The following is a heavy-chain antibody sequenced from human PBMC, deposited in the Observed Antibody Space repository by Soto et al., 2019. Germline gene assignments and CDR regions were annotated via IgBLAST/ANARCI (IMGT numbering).Heavy chain of an antibody. CDR1: GFTFSSYW. CDR2: IKQDGSEK. V-gene: IGHV3-7*01. CDR3: ARASRGYSYGFRWYFDL. D-gene: IGHD5-18*01. Sequence: PGGSLTLSRAASGFTFSSYWMSWVRQAPWKWLEWVAHIKQDGSEKYYVDSVKGRFTISRDNAKNSLYLQMNSLRAEDTAVYYCARASRGYSYGFRWYFDLWARGTLVTVSS. J-gene: IGHJ2*01.